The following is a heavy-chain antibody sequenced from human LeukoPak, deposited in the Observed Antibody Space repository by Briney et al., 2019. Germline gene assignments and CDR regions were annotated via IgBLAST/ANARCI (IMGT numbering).Heavy chain of an antibody. D-gene: IGHD1-1*01. V-gene: IGHV3-23*01. CDR1: GFTFSSYA. Sequence: GGSLRLSCAASGFTFSSYAMSWVRQAPGKGLEWVSAISGSGGSTYYADSVQGRFTISRDNSKNTLYLQMNSLRAEDTAIYYCAKDPTTGTTPNWFDPWAREPWSPSPQ. J-gene: IGHJ5*02. CDR3: AKDPTTGTTPNWFDP. CDR2: ISGSGGST.